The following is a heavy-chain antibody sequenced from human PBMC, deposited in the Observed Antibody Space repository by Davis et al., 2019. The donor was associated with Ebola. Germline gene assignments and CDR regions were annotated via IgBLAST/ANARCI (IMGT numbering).Heavy chain of an antibody. CDR3: ARHGREGSSGQYYYYYYGMDV. CDR2: IYYSGST. J-gene: IGHJ6*02. D-gene: IGHD6-19*01. V-gene: IGHV4-59*08. CDR1: GGSISSYY. Sequence: MPSETLSLTCTVSGGSISSYYWSWIRQPPGKGLEWIGYIYYSGSTNYNPSLKSRVTISVATSKNQFSLKLSSVTAADTAVYYCARHGREGSSGQYYYYYYGMDVWGQGTTVTVSS.